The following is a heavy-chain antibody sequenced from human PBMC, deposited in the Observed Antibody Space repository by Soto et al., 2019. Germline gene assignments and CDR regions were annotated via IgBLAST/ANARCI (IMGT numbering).Heavy chain of an antibody. V-gene: IGHV4-59*01. CDR1: GGSISSYY. J-gene: IGHJ4*02. Sequence: ETLSLTCTVSGGSISSYYWSWIRQPPGKGLEWIGYIYYSGSTNYNPSLKSRVTISVDTSKNQFSLKLSSVTAADTAVYYCAREGIAARRLYYFDYWGQGTLVTVSS. CDR2: IYYSGST. D-gene: IGHD6-6*01. CDR3: AREGIAARRLYYFDY.